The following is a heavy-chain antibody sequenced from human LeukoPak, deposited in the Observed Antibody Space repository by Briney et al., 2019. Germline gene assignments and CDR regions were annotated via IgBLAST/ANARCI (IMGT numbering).Heavy chain of an antibody. Sequence: GGSLRLSCAASGFTFSSYAMPWVRQAPGKGLEWVAVISYDGSNKYYADSVKGRFTISRDNSKNTLYLQMNSLRAEDTAVYYCARGLAGTGVYWGQGTLVTVSS. CDR3: ARGLAGTGVY. CDR1: GFTFSSYA. J-gene: IGHJ4*02. CDR2: ISYDGSNK. D-gene: IGHD6-19*01. V-gene: IGHV3-30-3*01.